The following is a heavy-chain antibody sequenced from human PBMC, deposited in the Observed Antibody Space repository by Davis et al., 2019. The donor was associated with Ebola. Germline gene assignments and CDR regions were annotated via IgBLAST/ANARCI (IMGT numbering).Heavy chain of an antibody. CDR3: ARMQVRGYYFGY. V-gene: IGHV1-2*04. CDR2: INPNSGGT. J-gene: IGHJ4*01. D-gene: IGHD3-10*01. Sequence: ASVQVSCKASGYTFTGYYMHWVRQAPGQGPVWMGWINPNSGGTNYAQKFQGWVTMTRDTSISTAYMELSRLRSDDTAVYYCARMQVRGYYFGYWGQGTLVTVAS. CDR1: GYTFTGYY.